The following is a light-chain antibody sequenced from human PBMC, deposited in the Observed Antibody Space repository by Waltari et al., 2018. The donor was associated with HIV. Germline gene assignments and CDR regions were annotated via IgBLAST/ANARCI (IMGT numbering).Light chain of an antibody. CDR3: QQYKNWPLT. J-gene: IGKJ4*01. Sequence: EIVMTQSPGPLSVSSGEGASLSCRASQSVSTSLAWYQQNPGQTPTLIVYDASTSATGVPDRFSGGVSGTDFTLTISSLQSEDFAVYYCQQYKNWPLTFGGGTKVETK. CDR1: QSVSTS. V-gene: IGKV3D-15*01. CDR2: DAS.